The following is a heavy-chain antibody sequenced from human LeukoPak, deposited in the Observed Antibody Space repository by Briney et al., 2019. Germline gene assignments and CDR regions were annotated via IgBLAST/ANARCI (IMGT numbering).Heavy chain of an antibody. D-gene: IGHD3-22*01. CDR3: ARGSQGYDSSGCHWFDY. CDR1: GGSISSYY. CDR2: IYTSGST. Sequence: PSETLSLTCTVSGGSISSYYWSWIRQPAGKGLEWIGRIYTSGSTNYNPSLKSRVTMSVDTSKNQFSLKLSSVTAADTAVYYCARGSQGYDSSGCHWFDYWGQGTLVTVSS. J-gene: IGHJ4*02. V-gene: IGHV4-4*07.